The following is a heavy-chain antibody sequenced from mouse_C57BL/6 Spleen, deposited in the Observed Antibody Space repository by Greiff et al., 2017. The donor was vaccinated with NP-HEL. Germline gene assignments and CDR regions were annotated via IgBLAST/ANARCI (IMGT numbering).Heavy chain of an antibody. CDR1: GYAFTNYL. J-gene: IGHJ2*01. CDR3: ARGGDYPY. V-gene: IGHV1-54*01. Sequence: QVQLKESGAELVRPGTSVKVSCKASGYAFTNYLIEWVKQRPGQGLEWIGVINPGSGGTNYNEKLKGKATLTADKSSSTAYMQLSSLTSEDSAVYFCARGGDYPYWGQGTTLTVSS. CDR2: INPGSGGT. D-gene: IGHD2-4*01.